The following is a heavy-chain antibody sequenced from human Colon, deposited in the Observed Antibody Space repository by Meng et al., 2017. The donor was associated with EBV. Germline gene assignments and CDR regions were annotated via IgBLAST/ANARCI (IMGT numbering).Heavy chain of an antibody. V-gene: IGHV3-11*01. CDR3: ARDKWDLRGYNYGSYDY. CDR2: ISHNGGTT. J-gene: IGHJ4*02. Sequence: QVQVLESGGVLVKPGGSLRLSCAASGFTFSEYYMSWIRQAPGKGLEWVSYISHNGGTTYYVDSVKGRFTISRNNAKTSLYLQMNSLRAEDTAVYYCARDKWDLRGYNYGSYDYWGQGTLVTVSS. D-gene: IGHD5-18*01. CDR1: GFTFSEYY.